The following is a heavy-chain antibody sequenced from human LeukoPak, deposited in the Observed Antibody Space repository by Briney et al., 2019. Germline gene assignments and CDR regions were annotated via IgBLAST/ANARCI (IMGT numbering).Heavy chain of an antibody. CDR1: GFTFSSYS. CDR2: ISSSSSYI. J-gene: IGHJ6*03. D-gene: IGHD3-10*01. Sequence: GGSLRLSCAASGFTFSSYSMNGVRQAPGKGLAWVSSISSSSSYIYYEDSVKGRFTISRDNAKNSMYLQMNSLRAEDTAVYYCARWGYYGSTYYYYYMDVWGKGTTVTVSS. V-gene: IGHV3-21*01. CDR3: ARWGYYGSTYYYYYMDV.